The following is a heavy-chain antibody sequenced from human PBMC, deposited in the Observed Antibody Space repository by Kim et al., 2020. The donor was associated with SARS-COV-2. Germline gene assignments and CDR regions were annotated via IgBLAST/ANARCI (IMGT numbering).Heavy chain of an antibody. V-gene: IGHV4-39*01. J-gene: IGHJ4*02. CDR1: GGSISSSSYY. CDR2: IYYSGST. CDR3: ARSEFTHHYYDSSGTPFDY. D-gene: IGHD3-22*01. Sequence: SETLSLTCTVSGGSISSSSYYWGWIRQPPGKGLEWIGSIYYSGSTYYNPSLKSRVTISVDTSKNQFSLKLSSVTAADTAVYYCARSEFTHHYYDSSGTPFDYWGQGTLVTVSS.